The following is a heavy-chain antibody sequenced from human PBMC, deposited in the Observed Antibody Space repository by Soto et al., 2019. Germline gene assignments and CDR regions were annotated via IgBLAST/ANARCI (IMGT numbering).Heavy chain of an antibody. CDR2: INTSGGST. CDR1: GYTFTSYY. J-gene: IGHJ6*03. D-gene: IGHD5-12*01. Sequence: ASVKVSCKASGYTFTSYYMHWVRQAPGQGLEWMAIINTSGGSTNYAQKFQGRVTMTRDTSTSTVYMELSSLRSEDTAVYYCVRNGVKVPTTNFYMDVWGIGTTVTVSS. CDR3: VRNGVKVPTTNFYMDV. V-gene: IGHV1-46*03.